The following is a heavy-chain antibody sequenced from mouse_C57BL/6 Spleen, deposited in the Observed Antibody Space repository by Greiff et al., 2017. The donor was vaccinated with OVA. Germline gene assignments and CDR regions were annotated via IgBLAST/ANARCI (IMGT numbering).Heavy chain of an antibody. D-gene: IGHD1-1*01. V-gene: IGHV1-7*01. CDR3: AKINYGSSEGFAY. CDR1: GYTFTSYW. J-gene: IGHJ3*01. CDR2: INPSSGYT. Sequence: VQLQQSGAELAKPGASVKLSCKASGYTFTSYWMHWVKQRPGQGLEWIGYINPSSGYTKYNQKFKDKATLTADKSSSTAYMQLSSLTYEDSAVYYCAKINYGSSEGFAYWGQGTLVTVSA.